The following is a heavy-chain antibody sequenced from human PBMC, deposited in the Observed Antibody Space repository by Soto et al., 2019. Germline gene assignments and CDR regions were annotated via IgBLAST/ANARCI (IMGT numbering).Heavy chain of an antibody. J-gene: IGHJ4*02. CDR1: GGTFSSYA. CDR2: IIPIFGTA. D-gene: IGHD4-17*01. Sequence: QVQLVQSGAEVKKPGSSVKVSCKASGGTFSSYAISWVRQAPGQGLEWMGGIIPIFGTANYAQKFQGRVTITADESTSKAYMELRSLRSEDTAVYYCASGGRPTVTTGYFDYWGQGALVTGSS. V-gene: IGHV1-69*12. CDR3: ASGGRPTVTTGYFDY.